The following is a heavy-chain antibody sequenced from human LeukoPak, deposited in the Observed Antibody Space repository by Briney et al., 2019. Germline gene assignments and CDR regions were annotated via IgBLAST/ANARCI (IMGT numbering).Heavy chain of an antibody. CDR3: ARGITMVRGVITNYFDY. V-gene: IGHV4-61*02. CDR2: IYTSGST. D-gene: IGHD3-10*01. CDR1: GGSISSGSYY. J-gene: IGHJ4*02. Sequence: SETLSLTCTVSGGSISSGSYYWSWIRQPAGKGLEWIGRIYTSGSTNYNPSLKSRVTISVDTSKNQFSLKLSSVTAADTAVYYCARGITMVRGVITNYFDYWGQGTLVTASS.